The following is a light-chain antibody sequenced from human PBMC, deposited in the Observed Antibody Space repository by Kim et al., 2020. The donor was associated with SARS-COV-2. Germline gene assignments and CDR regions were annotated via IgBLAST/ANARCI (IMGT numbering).Light chain of an antibody. Sequence: EIVLTQSPATLSLSPGERATLSCRASQSVSSYLAWYQQKLGQAPRLLIYDASNRATGIPARFSGTGSGTDFTLTISSLDPEDFAVYYCQQRNHLLITFGQRTQLEMK. V-gene: IGKV3-11*01. J-gene: IGKJ5*01. CDR3: QQRNHLLIT. CDR2: DAS. CDR1: QSVSSY.